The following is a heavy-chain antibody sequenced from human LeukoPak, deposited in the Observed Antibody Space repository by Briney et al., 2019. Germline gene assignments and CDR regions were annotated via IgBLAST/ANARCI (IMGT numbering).Heavy chain of an antibody. V-gene: IGHV3-48*03. CDR1: GFTFSSYE. CDR3: ARDRGYGGNAGFDY. D-gene: IGHD4-23*01. CDR2: ISSSGSTI. J-gene: IGHJ4*02. Sequence: GGSLRLSCAASGFTFSSYEMNWVRKAPGKGLEWVSYISSSGSTIYYADSVKGRFTISRDNAKNSLYLQMNSLRAEDTAVYYCARDRGYGGNAGFDYWGQGTLVTVSS.